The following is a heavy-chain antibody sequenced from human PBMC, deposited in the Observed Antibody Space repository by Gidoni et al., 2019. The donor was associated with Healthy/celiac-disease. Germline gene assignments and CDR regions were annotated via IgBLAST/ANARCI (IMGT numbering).Heavy chain of an antibody. CDR3: ARDSLWFRELSAESDAFDI. D-gene: IGHD3-10*01. V-gene: IGHV3-74*01. J-gene: IGHJ3*02. CDR2: INSDGSST. Sequence: EVQLVESGGGLVQPGGSLRLSCAASGFTFSSYWLHWVRQAPGKGLVWVSRINSDGSSTSYADSVKGRFTISRDNAKNTLYLQMNSLRAEDTAVYYCARDSLWFRELSAESDAFDIWGQGTMVTVSS. CDR1: GFTFSSYW.